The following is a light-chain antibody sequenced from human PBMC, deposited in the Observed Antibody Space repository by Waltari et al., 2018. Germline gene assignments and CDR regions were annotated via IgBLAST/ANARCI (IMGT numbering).Light chain of an antibody. Sequence: QSVLTQTASVSGSPGQSITISCTGTSSTVGSYNFVSWYQQHPGKAPKLIIFNVSNRPSGVSNRFSGSKSGNTASLTISGLQAEDEADFYCSSFSSGSTPVVFGGGTMLTVL. CDR3: SSFSSGSTPVV. V-gene: IGLV2-14*03. CDR2: NVS. CDR1: SSTVGSYNF. J-gene: IGLJ2*01.